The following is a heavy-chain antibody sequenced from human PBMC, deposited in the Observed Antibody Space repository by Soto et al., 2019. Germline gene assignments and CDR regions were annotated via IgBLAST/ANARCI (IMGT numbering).Heavy chain of an antibody. Sequence: GASVKVSCKASGYTFTSYGISWVRQAPGQGLEWMGWISAYNGNTNYAQKLQGRVTMTTDTSTSTAYMELRSLRSEDTAVYYCARGLVVVVAVKEGWFDPWGQGTLVTVSS. CDR3: ARGLVVVVAVKEGWFDP. V-gene: IGHV1-18*01. CDR2: ISAYNGNT. CDR1: GYTFTSYG. J-gene: IGHJ5*02. D-gene: IGHD2-15*01.